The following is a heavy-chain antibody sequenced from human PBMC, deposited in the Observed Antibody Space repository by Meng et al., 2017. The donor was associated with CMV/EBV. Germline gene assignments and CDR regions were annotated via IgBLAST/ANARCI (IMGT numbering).Heavy chain of an antibody. CDR1: GFTFSGYW. V-gene: IGHV3-74*01. CDR2: INSDGSST. J-gene: IGHJ3*02. Sequence: GGSLRLSGAAPGFTFSGYWMHGVRPAPGKGLGGVSRINSDGSSTSYADSVKGRFTISRDNAKNTLYLQMNSLRAEDTAVYYCERDGPNGIAVAGGDIWGQGTMVTVSS. CDR3: ERDGPNGIAVAGGDI. D-gene: IGHD6-19*01.